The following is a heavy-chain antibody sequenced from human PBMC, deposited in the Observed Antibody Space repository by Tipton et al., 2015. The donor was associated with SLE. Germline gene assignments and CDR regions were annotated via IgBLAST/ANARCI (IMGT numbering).Heavy chain of an antibody. CDR2: ISSNGGIT. D-gene: IGHD1-26*01. V-gene: IGHV3-64D*08. J-gene: IGHJ4*02. Sequence: GSLRLSCSTSGFTFSHYAMHWVRQAPGKGLECVSTISSNGGITYYADSVKGRFTISRDNSKNILYLQMSSLKVEDTAVYYCVKDLREQYWGQGTLVSVSS. CDR1: GFTFSHYA. CDR3: VKDLREQY.